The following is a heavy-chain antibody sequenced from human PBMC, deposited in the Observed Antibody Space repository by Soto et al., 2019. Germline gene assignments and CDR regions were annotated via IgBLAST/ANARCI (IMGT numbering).Heavy chain of an antibody. CDR2: ISSSGSTI. V-gene: IGHV3-11*01. CDR1: GFTFSDYY. CDR3: ARDMLITMVRGVIIPAYGMDV. Sequence: PGGSLRLSCAASGFTFSDYYMSWIRQAPGKGLEWVSYISSSGSTIYYADSVKGRFTISRDNAKNSLYLQMNSLRAEDTAVYYCARDMLITMVRGVIIPAYGMDVWGQGTTVTVSS. J-gene: IGHJ6*02. D-gene: IGHD3-10*01.